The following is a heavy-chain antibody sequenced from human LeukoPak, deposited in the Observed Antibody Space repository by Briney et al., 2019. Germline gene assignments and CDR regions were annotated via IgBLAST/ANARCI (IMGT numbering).Heavy chain of an antibody. J-gene: IGHJ6*03. CDR2: INPNSGGT. V-gene: IGHV1-2*02. CDR1: GYTFTGYY. D-gene: IGHD3-22*01. Sequence: EASVKVSCKASGYTFTGYYMHWVRQAPGQGLEWMGWINPNSGGTNYAQKLQGRVTMTTDTSTSTAYMELSSLRSEDTAVYYCARAWDSSGYPRYYYYMDVWGKGTTVTVSS. CDR3: ARAWDSSGYPRYYYYMDV.